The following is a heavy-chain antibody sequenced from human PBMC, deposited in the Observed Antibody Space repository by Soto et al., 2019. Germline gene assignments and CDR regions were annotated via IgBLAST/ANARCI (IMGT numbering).Heavy chain of an antibody. CDR3: ARGSYYSGWV. CDR1: GDSVSSTSTA. V-gene: IGHV6-1*01. CDR2: AYYRSKWYS. Sequence: SQTLSLTCAISGDSVSSTSTAWSWIRQSPSRGLEWLGRAYYRSKWYSDYAVSVKSRITINPDTSKNQFSLQLNSVTPEDTAVYYCARGSYYSGWVWGQGTLVTVSS. D-gene: IGHD6-19*01. J-gene: IGHJ4*02.